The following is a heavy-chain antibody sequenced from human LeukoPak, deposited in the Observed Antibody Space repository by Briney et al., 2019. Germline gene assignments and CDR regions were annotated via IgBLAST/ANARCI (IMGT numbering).Heavy chain of an antibody. CDR3: ARNRYYYGSGNYGVPNWFDP. V-gene: IGHV4-39*01. Sequence: SETLSLTCTVSGGSISSSSYYWGWIRQPPGKGLEWIGSIYYSGSTYYNPSLKSRVTISVDTSKNQFSLKLSSVTVADTAVYYCARNRYYYGSGNYGVPNWFDPWGQGTLVTVSS. CDR2: IYYSGST. D-gene: IGHD3-10*01. J-gene: IGHJ5*02. CDR1: GGSISSSSYY.